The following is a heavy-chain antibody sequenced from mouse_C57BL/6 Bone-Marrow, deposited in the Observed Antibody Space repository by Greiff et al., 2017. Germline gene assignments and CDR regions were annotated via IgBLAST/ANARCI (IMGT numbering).Heavy chain of an antibody. Sequence: QVHVKQPGAELVKPGASVKLSCKASGYTFTSYWMHWVKQRPGQGLEWIGMIHPNSGSTNYNEKFKSKATLTVDKSSSTAYMQLSSLTSEDSAVYYCARAGLRFDYWGQGTTLTVSS. CDR1: GYTFTSYW. D-gene: IGHD2-4*01. CDR3: ARAGLRFDY. J-gene: IGHJ2*01. V-gene: IGHV1-64*01. CDR2: IHPNSGST.